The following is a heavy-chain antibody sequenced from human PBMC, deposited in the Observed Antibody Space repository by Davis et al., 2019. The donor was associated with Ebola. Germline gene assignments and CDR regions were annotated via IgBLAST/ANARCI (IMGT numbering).Heavy chain of an antibody. D-gene: IGHD6-6*01. V-gene: IGHV4-34*01. CDR2: INHSGST. CDR1: GGSFSGYY. J-gene: IGHJ6*02. CDR3: ARGHVPYYYYYGMDV. Sequence: MPSETLSLTCAVYGGSFSGYYWSWIRQPPGKGLEWIGEINHSGSTNYNPSLKSRVTISVDTSKNQFSLKLSSVTAADTAVYYCARGHVPYYYYYGMDVWGQGTTVTVSS.